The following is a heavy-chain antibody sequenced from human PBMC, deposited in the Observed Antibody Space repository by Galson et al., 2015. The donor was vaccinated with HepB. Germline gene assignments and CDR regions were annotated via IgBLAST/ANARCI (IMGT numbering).Heavy chain of an antibody. V-gene: IGHV1-69*13. D-gene: IGHD6-25*01. CDR2: IIPIFGTA. Sequence: SVKVSCKASGGTFSSYAISWVRQAPGQGLEWMGGIIPIFGTANYAQKFQGRVTITADESTSTAYMELSSLRSEDTAVYYCASNRQRSAFYYYYYMDVWGKGTTVTVSS. CDR3: ASNRQRSAFYYYYYMDV. J-gene: IGHJ6*03. CDR1: GGTFSSYA.